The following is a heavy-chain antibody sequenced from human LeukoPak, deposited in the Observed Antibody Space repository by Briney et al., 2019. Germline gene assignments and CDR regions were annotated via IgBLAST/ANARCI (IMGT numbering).Heavy chain of an antibody. Sequence: GGSLRLSCAASGFTFSSYAMSWVRQAPGKGLEWVSAISGSGGSTYYADFVKGRFTISRDNSKNTLYLQMNSLRAEDTAVYYCAKAYYYGSGSYYNAAFDIWGQGTMVTVSS. CDR3: AKAYYYGSGSYYNAAFDI. J-gene: IGHJ3*02. CDR1: GFTFSSYA. V-gene: IGHV3-23*01. D-gene: IGHD3-10*01. CDR2: ISGSGGST.